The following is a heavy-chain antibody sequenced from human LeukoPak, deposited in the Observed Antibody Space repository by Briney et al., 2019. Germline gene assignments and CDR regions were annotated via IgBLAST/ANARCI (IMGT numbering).Heavy chain of an antibody. V-gene: IGHV6-1*01. J-gene: IGHJ4*02. CDR2: TYYRSKWYN. Sequence: SQTLSLTCALSGDSVSSNSAAWNWIRQSPSRGLEWLGRTYYRSKWYNDYAVSVKSRITINPDTSKNQFSLQLNYVTPEDTAVYYCARSQSVYYDSSGYYLPFDYWGQGTLVTVSS. D-gene: IGHD3-22*01. CDR3: ARSQSVYYDSSGYYLPFDY. CDR1: GDSVSSNSAA.